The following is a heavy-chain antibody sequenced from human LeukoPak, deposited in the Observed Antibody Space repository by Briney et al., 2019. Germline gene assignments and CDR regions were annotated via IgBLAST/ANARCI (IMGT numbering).Heavy chain of an antibody. Sequence: GGSLRLSCAASGFTFSSYEMNWVRQAPGKGLEWVSYISSSGSTIYYADSVKGRFTISRDNAKNSLYLQMNSLRAEDTAVYYCARLTRGGYCSSTSCYFPPVDLKEDQYNWFDPWGQGTLVTVSS. CDR3: ARLTRGGYCSSTSCYFPPVDLKEDQYNWFDP. CDR1: GFTFSSYE. J-gene: IGHJ5*02. D-gene: IGHD2-2*01. CDR2: ISSSGSTI. V-gene: IGHV3-48*03.